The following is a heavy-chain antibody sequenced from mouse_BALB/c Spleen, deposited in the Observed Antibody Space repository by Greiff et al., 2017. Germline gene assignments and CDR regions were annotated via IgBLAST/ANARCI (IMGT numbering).Heavy chain of an antibody. CDR2: ISSGSSTI. CDR3: AIYDYDGGAMDY. D-gene: IGHD2-4*01. V-gene: IGHV5-17*02. CDR1: GFTFSSFG. J-gene: IGHJ4*01. Sequence: EVQVVESGGGLVQPGGSRKLSCAASGFTFSSFGMHWVRQAPEKGLEWVAYISSGSSTIYYADTVKGRFTISRDNPKNTLFLQMTSLKSEDTAMYYCAIYDYDGGAMDYWGQGTSVTVSS.